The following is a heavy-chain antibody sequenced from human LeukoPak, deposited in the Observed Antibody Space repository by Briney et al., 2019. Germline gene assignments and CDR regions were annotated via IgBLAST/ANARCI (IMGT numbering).Heavy chain of an antibody. Sequence: SETLSLTCVVSSFSISNGFYWVWIRQPPGKGLEWIGNVFYSGVTDYNPSLMSRVTISVDTSKNQFSLKLNSVTAADTAVYYWARDRGGRTGYASGDFDFWGQGVLVTVSS. CDR1: SFSISNGFY. V-gene: IGHV4-38-2*02. CDR3: ARDRGGRTGYASGDFDF. D-gene: IGHD5-12*01. J-gene: IGHJ4*02. CDR2: VFYSGVT.